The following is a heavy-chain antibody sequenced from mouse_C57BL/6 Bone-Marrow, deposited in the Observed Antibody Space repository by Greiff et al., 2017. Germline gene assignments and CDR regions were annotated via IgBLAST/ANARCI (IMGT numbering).Heavy chain of an antibody. J-gene: IGHJ4*01. CDR1: GFSLTSYG. Sequence: VQLQQSGPGLVQPSQSLSITCTVSGFSLTSYGVHWVRQSPGKGLEWLGVIWSGGSTDYNAAFISRLSISKDNSKSKVFFKMNSLQADDTSMYCCSRDSYYYGGYAMDYWGQGTSVTVSS. V-gene: IGHV2-2*01. CDR2: IWSGGST. CDR3: SRDSYYYGGYAMDY. D-gene: IGHD1-1*01.